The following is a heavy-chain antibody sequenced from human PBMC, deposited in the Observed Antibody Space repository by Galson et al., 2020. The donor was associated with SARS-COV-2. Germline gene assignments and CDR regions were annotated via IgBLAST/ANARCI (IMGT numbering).Heavy chain of an antibody. J-gene: IGHJ3*02. V-gene: IGHV4-38-2*02. CDR3: ARSGHDDVVGAFDI. D-gene: IGHD1-1*01. Sequence: WETLSLTCTVSGYSFSSGSYWGWLRPPPGKGLEWTGSTYHSGSTYYNTSLKSRVTISVDTSKNQFSLKLSSVTAADTAVYYCARSGHDDVVGAFDIWGQGTMVTVSS. CDR2: TYHSGST. CDR1: GYSFSSGSY.